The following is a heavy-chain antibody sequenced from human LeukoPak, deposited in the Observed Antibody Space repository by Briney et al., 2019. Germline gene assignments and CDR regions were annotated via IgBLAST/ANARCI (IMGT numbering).Heavy chain of an antibody. V-gene: IGHV1-2*02. D-gene: IGHD6-19*01. CDR1: GYTFTGYY. Sequence: ASVKVSCKASGYTFTGYYMHWVRQAPGQGLEWMGWINPNSGRTNYAQEFQGRVTMTRDTSISTAYMELSRLSSDDTAVYYCLGGSGWSDYWGQGTLVTVSS. CDR3: LGGSGWSDY. J-gene: IGHJ4*02. CDR2: INPNSGRT.